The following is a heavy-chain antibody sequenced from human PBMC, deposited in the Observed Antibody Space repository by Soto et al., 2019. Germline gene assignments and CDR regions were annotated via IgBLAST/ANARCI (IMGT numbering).Heavy chain of an antibody. CDR2: IRSKANSYAT. CDR1: GFTFSGSA. Sequence: EVQLVESGGGLVQPGGSLKLSCAASGFTFSGSAMHWVRQASGKGLEWVGRIRSKANSYATAYAASVKGRFTISRDDSKNTAYLQMNSLKTEDTAVYYCTSRYYYDSSGYYLGMDVWGQGTTVTVSS. CDR3: TSRYYYDSSGYYLGMDV. V-gene: IGHV3-73*02. J-gene: IGHJ6*02. D-gene: IGHD3-22*01.